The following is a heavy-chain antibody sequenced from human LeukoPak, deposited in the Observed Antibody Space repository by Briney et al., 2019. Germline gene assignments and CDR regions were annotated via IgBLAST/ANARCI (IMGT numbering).Heavy chain of an antibody. CDR3: ARCRRNTLIGAYYYHMDV. J-gene: IGHJ6*03. CDR1: GDSISTNDYY. D-gene: IGHD3-10*02. CDR2: VNFRGRT. Sequence: SETLSLTCSVSGDSISTNDYYWGWIRQPPGKGLEWVGSVNFRGRTQYHPSLKGRVTTSADMSKNQISLRLRSVTAADTAVYYCARCRRNTLIGAYYYHMDVWGKGTAVTVSS. V-gene: IGHV4-39*07.